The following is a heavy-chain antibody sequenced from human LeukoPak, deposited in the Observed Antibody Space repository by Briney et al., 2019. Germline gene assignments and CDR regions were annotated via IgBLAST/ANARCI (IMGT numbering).Heavy chain of an antibody. CDR1: GFTFSSYG. CDR3: AALVLRFLEWSDAFDI. V-gene: IGHV3-30*02. Sequence: GGSLRLSCAASGFTFSSYGMHWVRQAPGKGLEWVAFIRYDGSNKYYADSVKGRFTISRDNSKNTLYLQMNSLRAEDTAVYYCAALVLRFLEWSDAFDIWGQGTLVTVSS. CDR2: IRYDGSNK. J-gene: IGHJ3*02. D-gene: IGHD3-3*01.